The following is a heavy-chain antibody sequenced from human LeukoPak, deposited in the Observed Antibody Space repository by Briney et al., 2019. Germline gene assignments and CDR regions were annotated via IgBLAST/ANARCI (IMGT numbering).Heavy chain of an antibody. J-gene: IGHJ5*02. CDR3: AKDTPRYCSSTSCYPNWFDP. V-gene: IGHV3-23*01. D-gene: IGHD2-2*01. Sequence: GGSLRLSCAASGFTFSSYAMSWVRQAPGKGLEWVSAISGSGGSTYYADSVNGRFTISSGKSKNKLYLQMHSLRAEDKAVYYCAKDTPRYCSSTSCYPNWFDPWGQGTLVTVSS. CDR2: ISGSGGST. CDR1: GFTFSSYA.